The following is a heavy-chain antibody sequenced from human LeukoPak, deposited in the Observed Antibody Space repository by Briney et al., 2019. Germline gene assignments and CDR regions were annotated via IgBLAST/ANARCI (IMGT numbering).Heavy chain of an antibody. CDR3: AKERAWRARDALDV. Sequence: GGSLRLSCAASGFTFSSYDMQWVRQAPGKGLEWVAFIWYDGSSKYHADSVKGRFTISRDNTNNALFLQMNSLRTDDTAVYYCAKERAWRARDALDVWGQGTMVIVSS. V-gene: IGHV3-30*02. D-gene: IGHD3-3*01. J-gene: IGHJ3*01. CDR2: IWYDGSSK. CDR1: GFTFSSYD.